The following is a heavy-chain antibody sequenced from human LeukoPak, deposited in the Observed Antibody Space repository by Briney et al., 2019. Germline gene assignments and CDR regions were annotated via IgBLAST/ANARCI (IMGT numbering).Heavy chain of an antibody. V-gene: IGHV3-48*02. CDR2: ISDTGSTI. J-gene: IGHJ4*02. Sequence: GGSLRLSCVASGFTLSSYSMNWVRQAPGKGLEWVSYISDTGSTIAYADSVKGRFTMSRDEAKNPLHLQMNSLRDEDTAVYYCTRRFDSWGQGVLVTVFS. CDR1: GFTLSSYS. CDR3: TRRFDS.